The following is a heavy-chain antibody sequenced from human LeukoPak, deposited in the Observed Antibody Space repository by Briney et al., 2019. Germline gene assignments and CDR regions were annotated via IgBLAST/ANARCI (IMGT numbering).Heavy chain of an antibody. V-gene: IGHV3-74*01. J-gene: IGHJ4*02. CDR2: INTDGTST. CDR1: GFTFSNYW. CDR3: ARDQDPLRWELLSY. Sequence: GGSLRLSCAASGFTFSNYWMHWVRQAPGKGLVWVSRINTDGTSTSYADSVKGRFTISRDNAKNTLYLQMNGLRVDDTAVYYCARDQDPLRWELLSYWGQGTLITVSS. D-gene: IGHD1-26*01.